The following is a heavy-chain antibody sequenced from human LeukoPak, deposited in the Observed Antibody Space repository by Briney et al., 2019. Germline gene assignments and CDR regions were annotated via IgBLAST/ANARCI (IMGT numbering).Heavy chain of an antibody. D-gene: IGHD4-11*01. CDR1: GYTFTGYY. J-gene: IGHJ4*02. CDR3: ARVVDYSNYYFDY. CDR2: INPNSGGT. V-gene: IGHV1-2*02. Sequence: ASVKVSCKASGYTFTGYYMHWVRQAPGQGLEWMGWINPNSGGTNYAQKFQGRVTMTRDTSISTAYMELSRLRSDDTAVYYCARVVDYSNYYFDYWGLGTLVTVSS.